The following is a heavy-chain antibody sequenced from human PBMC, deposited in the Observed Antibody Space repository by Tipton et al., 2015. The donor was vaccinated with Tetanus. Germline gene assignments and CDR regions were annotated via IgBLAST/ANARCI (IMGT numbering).Heavy chain of an antibody. Sequence: LRLSCTVSGASFSSGDYYWSWIRKPPRKDLEWIGYIYQTGTTYYNPSLKGRVTISMDRSNTQFSLRLDSLTAADTAVYYCARAAGFLGLTHDFWGRGTLVSVSS. CDR3: ARAAGFLGLTHDF. CDR1: GASFSSGDYY. V-gene: IGHV4-30-4*01. D-gene: IGHD2/OR15-2a*01. J-gene: IGHJ4*02. CDR2: IYQTGTT.